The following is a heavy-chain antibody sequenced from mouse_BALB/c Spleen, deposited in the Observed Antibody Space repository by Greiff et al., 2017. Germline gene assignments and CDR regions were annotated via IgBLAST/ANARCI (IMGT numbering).Heavy chain of an antibody. CDR1: GFTFSDYY. J-gene: IGHJ3*01. CDR2: ISDGGSYT. CDR3: ARDNYYGSSYVFAY. Sequence: EVQVVESGGGLVKPGGSLKLSCAASGFTFSDYYMCWVRQTPEKRLEWVATISDGGSYTYYPDSVKGRFTISRDNAKNNLYLQMSSLKSEDTAMYYCARDNYYGSSYVFAYWGQGTLVTVSA. D-gene: IGHD1-1*01. V-gene: IGHV5-4*02.